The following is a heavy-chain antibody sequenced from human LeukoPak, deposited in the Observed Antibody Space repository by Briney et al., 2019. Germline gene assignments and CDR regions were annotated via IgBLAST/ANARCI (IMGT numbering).Heavy chain of an antibody. V-gene: IGHV1-18*01. CDR2: ISAHNGNT. CDR3: ARDGYFDH. J-gene: IGHJ4*02. Sequence: ASVKVSCKASAYTFTNYGIAWVRQAPGQGLEWMGWISAHNGNTNYAQKLQGRVTMTTDTSTNTAYMELRSLASDDTALYYCARDGYFDHWGQGTLVTVS. CDR1: AYTFTNYG.